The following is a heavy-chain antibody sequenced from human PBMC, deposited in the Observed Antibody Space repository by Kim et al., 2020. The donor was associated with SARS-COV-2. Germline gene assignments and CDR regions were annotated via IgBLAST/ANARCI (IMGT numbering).Heavy chain of an antibody. V-gene: IGHV3-30*18. CDR1: GFTFSSYG. CDR3: AKQGSSYFDY. J-gene: IGHJ4*02. Sequence: GGSLRLSCAASGFTFSSYGMHWVRQAPGKGLEWVAVVSHDGNYQYYGDSVKGRVTISRDNSKNTLYLQMDSLRAEDTAMYYCAKQGSSYFDYWGQGTLVT. CDR2: VSHDGNYQ.